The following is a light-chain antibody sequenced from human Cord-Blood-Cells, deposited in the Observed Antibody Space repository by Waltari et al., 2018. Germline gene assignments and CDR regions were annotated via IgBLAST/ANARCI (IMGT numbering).Light chain of an antibody. Sequence: DIVMTPSPDYLAVSLGERATINCKSSQCVLYSSNNKNYLAWYQQKPGQPPKLLIYWASTRESGVPDRFSGSGSGTDFTLTISSLQAEDVAVYYCQQYYSTPYTFGQGTKLEIK. CDR2: WAS. J-gene: IGKJ2*01. V-gene: IGKV4-1*01. CDR1: QCVLYSSNNKNY. CDR3: QQYYSTPYT.